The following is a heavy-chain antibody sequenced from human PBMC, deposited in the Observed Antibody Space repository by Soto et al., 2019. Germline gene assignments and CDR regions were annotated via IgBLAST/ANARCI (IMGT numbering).Heavy chain of an antibody. Sequence: EVQLVESGGGLIQPGGSLRLSCAASGFTVSSNYMSWVRQAPGKGLEWVSVIYSGGSTYYADSVKGRFTISRDNSKNTLYLQMNSLRAEDTAVYYCARVGDYVEEDWYFDLWGRGTLVTVSS. CDR1: GFTVSSNY. CDR2: IYSGGST. CDR3: ARVGDYVEEDWYFDL. D-gene: IGHD4-17*01. J-gene: IGHJ2*01. V-gene: IGHV3-53*01.